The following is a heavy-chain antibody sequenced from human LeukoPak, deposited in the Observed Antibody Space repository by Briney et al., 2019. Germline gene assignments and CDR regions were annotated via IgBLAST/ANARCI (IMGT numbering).Heavy chain of an antibody. CDR3: AKVGARRAYDAFDI. CDR1: GFIFDDYA. J-gene: IGHJ3*02. CDR2: TNWNSGNI. V-gene: IGHV3-9*01. Sequence: GGSLRLSCAASGFIFDDYAMHWVRQAPGKGLEWVSGTNWNSGNIGYADSVKGRFTISRDNAKNSLYLQMNSLRAEDTALYYCAKVGARRAYDAFDIWGQGTMVTVSS.